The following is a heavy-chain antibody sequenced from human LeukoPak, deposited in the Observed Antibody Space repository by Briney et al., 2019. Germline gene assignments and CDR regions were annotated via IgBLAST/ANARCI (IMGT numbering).Heavy chain of an antibody. D-gene: IGHD1-26*01. CDR3: ARGRGVGY. V-gene: IGHV3-7*01. J-gene: IGHJ4*02. CDR1: GLTFSNYW. Sequence: PGGSLRLSCSASGLTFSNYWMSWLRQAPGKGLEWVANINEDGSEKYCVDSVKGRFTISRDNTKNSLFLRMNSLSAEDTAVYYCARGRGVGYWRQGTLVPVSS. CDR2: INEDGSEK.